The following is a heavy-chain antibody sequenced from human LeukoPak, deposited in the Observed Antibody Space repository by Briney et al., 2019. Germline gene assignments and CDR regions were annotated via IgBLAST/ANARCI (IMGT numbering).Heavy chain of an antibody. Sequence: GASVKVSCKASGGTFSGYAISWVRQAPGQGLEWMGGIIPIFGTANYAQKFQGRVTITADESTSTAYMELSSLRSEDTAVYYCARDLYSSSAQGYWGQGTLVTVSS. V-gene: IGHV1-69*13. CDR3: ARDLYSSSAQGY. D-gene: IGHD6-6*01. CDR2: IIPIFGTA. CDR1: GGTFSGYA. J-gene: IGHJ4*02.